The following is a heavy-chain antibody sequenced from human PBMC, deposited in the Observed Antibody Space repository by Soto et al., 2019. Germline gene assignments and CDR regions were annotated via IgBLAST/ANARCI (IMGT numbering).Heavy chain of an antibody. CDR1: GFPFTNYY. Sequence: QVQLVQSGAELKRPGASVTISCTASGFPFTNYYMIWVRQAPGQGLEWMGKINPSGGATTYAQNFQGRLTVTSDTSSSTVHMEIIGLTSDDTAVYYCARGRRDVIWDQGTPVTVSS. J-gene: IGHJ4*02. V-gene: IGHV1-46*01. CDR2: INPSGGAT. CDR3: ARGRRDVI.